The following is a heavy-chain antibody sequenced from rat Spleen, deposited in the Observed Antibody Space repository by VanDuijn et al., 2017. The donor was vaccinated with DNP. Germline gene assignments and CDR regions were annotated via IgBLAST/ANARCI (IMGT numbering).Heavy chain of an antibody. CDR2: ISSGGGNT. V-gene: IGHV5S11*01. CDR1: GFTFSNYY. J-gene: IGHJ3*01. Sequence: EVQLVESGGGLVQPGRSMKLSCAASGFTFSNYYMAWVRQAPTKGLEWVASISSGGGNTYYRASVKGRFTNSRDNAKSTLYLQMDSLRSEETATYYCARVQLGYYALDAWGQGTLVTVSS. CDR3: ARVQLGYYALDA. D-gene: IGHD1-12*01.